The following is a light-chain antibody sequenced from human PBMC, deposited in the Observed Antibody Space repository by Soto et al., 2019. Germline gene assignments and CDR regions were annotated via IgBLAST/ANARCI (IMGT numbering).Light chain of an antibody. Sequence: EIVLTQSPATLSLSPGERATLSCRASQSVSSYLAWYQQKPGQAPRLLIYDVSNRATGIPARFSGSGSGTDFTLTSSSLEPEDFAVYYCQQRSNWPRTFGQGTKVEIK. V-gene: IGKV3-11*01. CDR3: QQRSNWPRT. J-gene: IGKJ1*01. CDR1: QSVSSY. CDR2: DVS.